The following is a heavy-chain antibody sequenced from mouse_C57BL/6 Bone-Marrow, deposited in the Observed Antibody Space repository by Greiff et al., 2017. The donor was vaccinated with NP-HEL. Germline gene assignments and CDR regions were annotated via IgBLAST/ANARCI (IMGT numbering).Heavy chain of an antibody. D-gene: IGHD1-1*01. CDR3: ASYYYGSSPYYYAMDY. CDR1: GYTFTSYW. Sequence: VQLQQPGAELVKPGASVKLSCKASGYTFTSYWMQWVKQRPGQGLEWIGEIDPSDSYTNYNQKFKGKATLTVDTSSRTAYMQLSSLTSEDSAVYYCASYYYGSSPYYYAMDYWGQGTSVTVSS. J-gene: IGHJ4*01. CDR2: IDPSDSYT. V-gene: IGHV1-50*01.